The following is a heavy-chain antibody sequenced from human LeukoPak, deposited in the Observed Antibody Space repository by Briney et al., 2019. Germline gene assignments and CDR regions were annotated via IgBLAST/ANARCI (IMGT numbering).Heavy chain of an antibody. CDR2: IYTSGST. CDR1: GGSISSGSYY. V-gene: IGHV4-61*02. J-gene: IGHJ4*02. CDR3: ARVYRRGFDY. D-gene: IGHD2-8*01. Sequence: SQTLSLTCTVSGGSISSGSYYWSWIRQPAGKGLEWIGRIYTSGSTNYNPSLKSRVTISVDTSKNQFSLKLSSVTAADTAVYYCARVYRRGFDYWGQGTLVTVSS.